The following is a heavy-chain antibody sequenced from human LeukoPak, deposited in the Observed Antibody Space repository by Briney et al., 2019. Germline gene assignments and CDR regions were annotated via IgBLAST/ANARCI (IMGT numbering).Heavy chain of an antibody. CDR3: STLKETDY. J-gene: IGHJ4*02. Sequence: GASVKVSCKTSGYTFTDYYMHWVRQAPGQGLEWMGWINPNGGDTNYAQKFQGRVTITRDTSISTAYMELSWLTSDDTAVYHCSTLKETDYWGQGTLVTVSS. CDR2: INPNGGDT. V-gene: IGHV1-2*02. CDR1: GYTFTDYY.